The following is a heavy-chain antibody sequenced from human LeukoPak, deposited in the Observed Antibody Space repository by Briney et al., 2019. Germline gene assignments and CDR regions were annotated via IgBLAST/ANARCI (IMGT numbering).Heavy chain of an antibody. Sequence: GGSLRLSCAASGFTFSSYAMSWVRQAPGKGLEWVSAISGSGGSTYYADSVKGRFTISRDNSKNTLYLQMNSLRAEDTAVYYCARDFTVTTGAGYYYYGMDVWGQGTTVTVSS. D-gene: IGHD4-17*01. CDR2: ISGSGGST. CDR1: GFTFSSYA. CDR3: ARDFTVTTGAGYYYYGMDV. V-gene: IGHV3-23*01. J-gene: IGHJ6*02.